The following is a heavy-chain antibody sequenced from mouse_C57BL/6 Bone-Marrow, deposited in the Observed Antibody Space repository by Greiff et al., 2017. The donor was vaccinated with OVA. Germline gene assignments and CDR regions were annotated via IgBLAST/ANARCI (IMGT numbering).Heavy chain of an antibody. CDR2: INPGSGGN. Sequence: VQLQQPGAELVRLGPSVKVSCKASGYAFTNYLIEWVKQRPGLGLEWIGVINPGSGGNNYNEKCKGKATLIADKSSSTAYMQLSSLTYEDSAVYFCAGHGYYLGWFAYWGQGTLVTVSA. CDR1: GYAFTNYL. J-gene: IGHJ3*01. CDR3: AGHGYYLGWFAY. V-gene: IGHV1-54*01. D-gene: IGHD2-3*01.